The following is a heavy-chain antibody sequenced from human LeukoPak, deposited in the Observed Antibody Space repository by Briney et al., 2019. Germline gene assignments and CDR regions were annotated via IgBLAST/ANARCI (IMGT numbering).Heavy chain of an antibody. V-gene: IGHV5-51*01. Sequence: GESLKISCQGSGYSFTSYWIGWVRPMPGRGLAWMGSIYPGDSDTRYSPSFQGQVTISVDKSISTAYLQWSSLKASDTAMYYCARHEGFGELLHFDYWGQGTLVTVSS. D-gene: IGHD3-10*01. J-gene: IGHJ4*02. CDR2: IYPGDSDT. CDR1: GYSFTSYW. CDR3: ARHEGFGELLHFDY.